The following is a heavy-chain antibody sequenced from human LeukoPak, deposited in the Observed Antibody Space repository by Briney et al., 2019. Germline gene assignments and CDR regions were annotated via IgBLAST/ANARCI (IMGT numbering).Heavy chain of an antibody. D-gene: IGHD3-10*01. CDR1: GGSFNGYF. V-gene: IGHV4-34*01. CDR2: INHRGSP. CDR3: ARGPDSGSYYVWFDP. J-gene: IGHJ5*02. Sequence: SETLSLTCAVYGGSFNGYFWSWIRQPPGKGLEWIGEINHRGSPNYNPSLKSRVTISVDTSKNQVSLKLNSVTAADTAVYYCARGPDSGSYYVWFDPWGQGTLVTVSS.